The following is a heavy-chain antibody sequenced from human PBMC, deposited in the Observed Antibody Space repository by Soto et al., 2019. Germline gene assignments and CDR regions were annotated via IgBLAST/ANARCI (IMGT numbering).Heavy chain of an antibody. J-gene: IGHJ5*02. CDR3: ARRGSYYSSWFDP. Sequence: PSETLSLTCTVSGGSISSSSYYWGWIRQPPGKGLEWIGSIYYSGSTYYNPSLKSRVTISVDTSKNQFSLKLSSVTAAETAVYYCARRGSYYSSWFDPWGQGTLVTVSS. V-gene: IGHV4-39*01. CDR2: IYYSGST. D-gene: IGHD1-26*01. CDR1: GGSISSSSYY.